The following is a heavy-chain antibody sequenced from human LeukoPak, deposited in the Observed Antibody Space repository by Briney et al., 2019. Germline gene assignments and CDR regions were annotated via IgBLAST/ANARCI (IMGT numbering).Heavy chain of an antibody. CDR2: ISYDGSNK. Sequence: GGSLRLSCAASGFSFSSYGIHWVRQAPGKGLGWVAVISYDGSNKYYADSVKGRFTISRDNSKNTVYLQMNSLRAEDTAVYYCARGTYYYDSSGYQFDYWGQGTLVTVSS. V-gene: IGHV3-30*03. CDR3: ARGTYYYDSSGYQFDY. D-gene: IGHD3-22*01. CDR1: GFSFSSYG. J-gene: IGHJ4*02.